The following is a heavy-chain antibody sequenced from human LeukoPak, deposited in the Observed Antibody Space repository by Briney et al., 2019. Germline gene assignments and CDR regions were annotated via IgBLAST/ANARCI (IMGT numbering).Heavy chain of an antibody. Sequence: PSETLSLTCAVYGGSFSGYYWSWIRQPPGKGLEWIGEINRSGSTNYNPSLKSRVTISVDTSKNQFSLKLSSVTAADTAVYYCARQVGAILEWHMKSPYYGMDVWGQGTTVTVSS. CDR3: ARQVGAILEWHMKSPYYGMDV. D-gene: IGHD3-3*01. CDR1: GGSFSGYY. J-gene: IGHJ6*02. CDR2: INRSGST. V-gene: IGHV4-34*01.